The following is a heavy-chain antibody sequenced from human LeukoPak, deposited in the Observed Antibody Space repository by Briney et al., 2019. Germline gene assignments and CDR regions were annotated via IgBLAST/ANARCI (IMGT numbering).Heavy chain of an antibody. V-gene: IGHV4-39*01. Sequence: SETLSLTCTVSGGSISSSSYYWGWIRQSPGKGLEWIGSIYYSGSTYYNPSLKSRVTISVDTSKNQFSLKLSSVTAADTAVYYCARLLRELLTEPDYWGQGTLVTVSS. J-gene: IGHJ4*02. D-gene: IGHD1-26*01. CDR1: GGSISSSSYY. CDR2: IYYSGST. CDR3: ARLLRELLTEPDY.